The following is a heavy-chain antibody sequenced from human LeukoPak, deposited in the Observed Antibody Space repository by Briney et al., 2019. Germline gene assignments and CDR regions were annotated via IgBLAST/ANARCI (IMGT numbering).Heavy chain of an antibody. CDR3: AKADSSGWYSEYYFDD. V-gene: IGHV3-23*01. CDR2: ISGSGGST. CDR1: GFTFSSYA. D-gene: IGHD6-19*01. Sequence: GGSLRLSCAASGFTFSSYAMSWVRQAPGKGLEWVSAISGSGGSTYYADSVKGRFTISRDNSKNTLYLQMNSLRAEDTAVYYCAKADSSGWYSEYYFDDWGQGTLVTVSS. J-gene: IGHJ4*02.